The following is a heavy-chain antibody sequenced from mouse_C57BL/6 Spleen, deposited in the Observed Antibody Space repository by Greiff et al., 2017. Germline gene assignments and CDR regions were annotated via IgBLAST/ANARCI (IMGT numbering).Heavy chain of an antibody. V-gene: IGHV1-80*01. Sequence: QVQLQQSGAELVKPGASVKISCKASGYAFSSYWMNWVKQRPGKGLEWIGQIYPGDGDTNYNGKFKGKATLTADKSSSTAYMQLSSLTSEDSAVYCCAREGDGSYVRTLFDYWGQGTTLTVSS. CDR2: IYPGDGDT. CDR1: GYAFSSYW. CDR3: AREGDGSYVRTLFDY. J-gene: IGHJ2*01. D-gene: IGHD1-1*02.